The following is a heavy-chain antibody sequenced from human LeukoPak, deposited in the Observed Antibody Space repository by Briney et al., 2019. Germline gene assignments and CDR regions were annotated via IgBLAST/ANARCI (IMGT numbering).Heavy chain of an antibody. V-gene: IGHV3-9*01. Sequence: GGSLRLSCAASGFTFDDYATHWVRQVPGKGLEWVSGISWNSGTIGYADSVKGRFTISRDNAKDSLYLQMNSLRAEDTAFYYCAKIAAAGTEDYWGQGTLVTVSS. D-gene: IGHD6-13*01. CDR2: ISWNSGTI. CDR3: AKIAAAGTEDY. J-gene: IGHJ4*02. CDR1: GFTFDDYA.